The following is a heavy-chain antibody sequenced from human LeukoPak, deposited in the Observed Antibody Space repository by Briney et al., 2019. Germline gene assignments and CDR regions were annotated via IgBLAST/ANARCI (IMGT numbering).Heavy chain of an antibody. J-gene: IGHJ4*02. Sequence: GGSLRLSCAASGFTFSTYWMHWVRHAPGKGLVWVSRIDSDGSSTTYADSVKGRFTISRDNAKNALYLQMNSLRAEDTAVYYCAQGTRRGAITMDRGVIGKSYYFDSWGQGTLVTVSS. V-gene: IGHV3-74*01. D-gene: IGHD3-10*01. CDR2: IDSDGSST. CDR1: GFTFSTYW. CDR3: AQGTRRGAITMDRGVIGKSYYFDS.